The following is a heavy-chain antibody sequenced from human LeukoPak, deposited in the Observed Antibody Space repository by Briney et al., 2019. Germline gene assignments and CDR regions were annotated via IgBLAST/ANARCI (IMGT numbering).Heavy chain of an antibody. CDR3: AKDEGTDYGMVV. Sequence: GGSLRLSCGPSGLSSSDYGMHCVRQAPGEGLEWGSGISWNSGSIRYAHSVQGRFTISRDNAKNSLYIQMNSLRAEGTALYYRAKDEGTDYGMVVWGQGTTVTVSS. CDR1: GLSSSDYG. V-gene: IGHV3-9*02. J-gene: IGHJ6*02. CDR2: ISWNSGSI. D-gene: IGHD1-1*01.